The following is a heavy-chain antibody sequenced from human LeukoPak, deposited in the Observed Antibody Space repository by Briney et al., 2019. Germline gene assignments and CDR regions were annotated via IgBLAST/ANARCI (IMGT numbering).Heavy chain of an antibody. D-gene: IGHD5-12*01. J-gene: IGHJ6*03. CDR1: GGSISSGSYY. V-gene: IGHV4-61*02. CDR2: IYTSGST. CDR3: ARDIGGGYDSDVYYYYMDV. Sequence: SETLSLTCTVSGGSISSGSYYWSWIRQPAGKGLEWIGRIYTSGSTNYNPSLKSRVTISVDTSKNQFSLKLSSVTAADTAVYYCARDIGGGYDSDVYYYYMDVWGKGTTVTISS.